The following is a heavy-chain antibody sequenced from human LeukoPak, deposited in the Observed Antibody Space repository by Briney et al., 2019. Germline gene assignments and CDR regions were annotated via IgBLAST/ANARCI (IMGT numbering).Heavy chain of an antibody. D-gene: IGHD1-26*01. CDR1: GFTFSRYW. V-gene: IGHV3-74*01. Sequence: GGSLRLSCAASGFTFSRYWMHWVRQAPGKGLVWVSRINSDGISTNYADYVKGRFTISRDNAKSTLYLEMNSLRAEDTAVYYCARVKSYWGDFDYWGQGTLVTVSP. CDR2: INSDGIST. CDR3: ARVKSYWGDFDY. J-gene: IGHJ4*02.